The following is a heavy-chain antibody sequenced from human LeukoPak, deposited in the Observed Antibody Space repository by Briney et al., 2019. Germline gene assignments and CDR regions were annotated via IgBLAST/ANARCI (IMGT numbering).Heavy chain of an antibody. J-gene: IGHJ6*02. V-gene: IGHV3-48*02. CDR1: GXTFSTYS. D-gene: IGHD3-10*01. CDR3: ARVGRGLYSMDV. Sequence: GGSLRLSCAASGXTFSTYSMCWVRQAPGKGLEWISYISSSSRTIYYADSVKGRFTISRDNAKNSLYLQMNSLRDEDTAVYYCARVGRGLYSMDVWGQGTTVTVSS. CDR2: ISSSSRTI.